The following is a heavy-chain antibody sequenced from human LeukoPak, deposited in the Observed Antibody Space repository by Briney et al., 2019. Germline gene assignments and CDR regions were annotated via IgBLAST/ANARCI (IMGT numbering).Heavy chain of an antibody. V-gene: IGHV6-1*01. CDR1: GDSVSITSAA. CDR2: TYYRSNWQN. Sequence: SQTLSLTFVISGDSVSITSAAWNWVRQTPSRGVEWLGSTYYRSNWQNDYPLSMRSRITIQPDTSKNQFSLHLASATREDTAIYYCARDGGSRTGTDFDFWGQGTLVTVSS. D-gene: IGHD1-1*01. J-gene: IGHJ4*02. CDR3: ARDGGSRTGTDFDF.